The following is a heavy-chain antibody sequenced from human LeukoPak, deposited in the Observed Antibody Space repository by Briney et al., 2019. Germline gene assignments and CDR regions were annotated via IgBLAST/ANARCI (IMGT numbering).Heavy chain of an antibody. CDR2: ISGSGGST. CDR3: AKDTINHPTVTTSRGLDY. Sequence: LSGGSLRLSCAASGFTFSSYAMSWVRQAPGKGLEWVSAISGSGGSTYYADPVKGRFTISRDNSKNTLYLQMNSLRAEDTAVYYCAKDTINHPTVTTSRGLDYWGQGTLVTVSS. J-gene: IGHJ4*02. CDR1: GFTFSSYA. V-gene: IGHV3-23*01. D-gene: IGHD4-11*01.